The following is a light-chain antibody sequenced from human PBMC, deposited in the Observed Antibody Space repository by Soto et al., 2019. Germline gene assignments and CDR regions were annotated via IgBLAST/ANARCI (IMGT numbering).Light chain of an antibody. CDR3: QQSYTTPSIT. V-gene: IGKV1-5*03. CDR2: KAS. CDR1: QTIDSW. J-gene: IGKJ5*01. Sequence: DIQMTQSPSTLSASVGDRVTITCRASQTIDSWLAWYQQRPGKPPNLLIYKASTLQSGVPSRFSGSGSGTDFTLTISSLQPEDFATYFCQQSYTTPSITFGQGTRLEIK.